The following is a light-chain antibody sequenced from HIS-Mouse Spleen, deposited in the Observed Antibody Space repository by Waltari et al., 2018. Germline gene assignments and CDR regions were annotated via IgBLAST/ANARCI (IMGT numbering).Light chain of an antibody. V-gene: IGLV1-47*01. J-gene: IGLJ3*02. CDR1: SSNIGSNY. Sequence: QSVLTQPPSASGTPGQRVTISCSGSSSNIGSNYVYWYQQLPGTAPKPLIYRNNQRPSGLPDRFSGSKSGTSASLAIIGLRSEDEADYYCAAWDDSLSGPVFGGGTKLTVL. CDR2: RNN. CDR3: AAWDDSLSGPV.